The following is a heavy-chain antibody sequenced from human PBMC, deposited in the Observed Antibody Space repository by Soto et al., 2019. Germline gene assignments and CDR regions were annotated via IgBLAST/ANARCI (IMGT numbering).Heavy chain of an antibody. CDR2: INPSGGSK. J-gene: IGHJ5*02. CDR3: ARVFVDTAMSFTWFDP. D-gene: IGHD5-18*01. V-gene: IGHV1-46*01. CDR1: GYTFTSYY. Sequence: GASVKVSCRASGYTFTSYYMHGVRQAPGQGLEWMGIINPSGGSKSYAQKFQGRVTMTRDTSKSTVYMELSSLRSEDTAVYYCARVFVDTAMSFTWFDPSVHGTLVTVPS.